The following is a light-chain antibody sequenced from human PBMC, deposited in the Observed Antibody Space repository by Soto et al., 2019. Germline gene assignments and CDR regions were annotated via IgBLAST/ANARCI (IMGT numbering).Light chain of an antibody. J-gene: IGKJ5*01. CDR1: QDINKN. CDR3: QQYESLPLT. V-gene: IGKV1-33*01. Sequence: DIQMTQSPSSLSASVGHRVTITCEASQDINKNLIWYQQKPGKAPKLLIYDASDLETGVPSRFSGSGSGTGFTFTISSLKTEDFATYYCQQYESLPLTFGQGTRLEIK. CDR2: DAS.